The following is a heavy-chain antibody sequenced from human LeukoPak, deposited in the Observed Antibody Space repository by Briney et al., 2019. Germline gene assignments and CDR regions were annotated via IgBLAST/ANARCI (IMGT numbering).Heavy chain of an antibody. CDR2: IYHSGGT. V-gene: IGHV4-34*01. Sequence: SETLSLTCAVYGGSFSTYYWSWIRQPPGKGLECIGEIYHSGGTNYNPSLKTRVTISADTSKNQFSLMLRSVTAADAAVYYCTRGYSSGWYDYWGQGTLVTVSS. CDR1: GGSFSTYY. D-gene: IGHD6-19*01. CDR3: TRGYSSGWYDY. J-gene: IGHJ4*02.